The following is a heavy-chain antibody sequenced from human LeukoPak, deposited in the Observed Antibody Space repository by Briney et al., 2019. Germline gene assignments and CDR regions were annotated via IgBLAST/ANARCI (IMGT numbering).Heavy chain of an antibody. CDR2: IYHSGST. Sequence: SETLSLTCAVSGGSISSGGYSWSWIRQPPGKGLEWIGYIYHSGSTNYNPSLKSRVTISVDTSKNQFSLKLSSVTAADTAVYYCATGTGYSYGYVEYCFDYWGQGTLVTVSS. CDR1: GGSISSGGYS. V-gene: IGHV4-30-2*02. J-gene: IGHJ4*02. CDR3: ATGTGYSYGYVEYCFDY. D-gene: IGHD5-18*01.